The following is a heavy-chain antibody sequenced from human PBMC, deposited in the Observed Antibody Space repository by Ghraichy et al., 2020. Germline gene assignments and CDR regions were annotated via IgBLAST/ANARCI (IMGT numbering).Heavy chain of an antibody. Sequence: SETLSLTCAVSGGSISSSNWWSWVRQPPGKGLEWIGEIYHSGSTNYNPSLKSRVTISVDKSKNQFSLKLSSVTAADTAVYYCARWGATTSQDYYYGMDVWGQGTTVTVSS. CDR3: ARWGATTSQDYYYGMDV. V-gene: IGHV4-4*02. D-gene: IGHD5-12*01. CDR2: IYHSGST. J-gene: IGHJ6*02. CDR1: GGSISSSNW.